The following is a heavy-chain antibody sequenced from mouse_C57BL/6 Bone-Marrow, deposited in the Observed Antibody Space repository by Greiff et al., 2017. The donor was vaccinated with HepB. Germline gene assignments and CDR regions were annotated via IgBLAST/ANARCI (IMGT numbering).Heavy chain of an antibody. CDR1: GYTFTSYW. CDR2: IDPSDSYT. CDR3: ARSNGLELFYWYFDV. D-gene: IGHD3-1*01. Sequence: QVHVKQPGAELVKPGASVKLSCKASGYTFTSYWMQWVKQRPGQGLEWIGEIDPSDSYTNYNQKFKGKATLTADKSSSTAYMELRSLTSEDSAVYFCARSNGLELFYWYFDVWGTGTTVTVSS. J-gene: IGHJ1*03. V-gene: IGHV1-50*01.